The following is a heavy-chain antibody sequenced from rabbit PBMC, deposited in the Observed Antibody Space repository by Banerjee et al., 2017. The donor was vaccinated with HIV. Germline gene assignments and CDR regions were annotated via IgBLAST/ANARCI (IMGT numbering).Heavy chain of an antibody. J-gene: IGHJ4*01. CDR2: IYTGDDTT. D-gene: IGHD8-1*01. CDR3: AKYAGDSYYAL. CDR1: GFTISSRYW. V-gene: IGHV1S45*01. Sequence: QQLLVESGGGLVKPGASLTLTCTASGFTISSRYWICWVRQAPGKGLEWIGCIYTGDDTTYYANRAKGRFTISKTSSTTMTLQMTSLTDADTATYFCAKYAGDSYYALWGPGTLVTVS.